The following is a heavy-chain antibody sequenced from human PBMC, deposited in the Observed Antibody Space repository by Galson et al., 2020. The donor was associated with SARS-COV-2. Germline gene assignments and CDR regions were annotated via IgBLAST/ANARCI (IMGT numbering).Heavy chain of an antibody. D-gene: IGHD3-10*01. Sequence: TGGSLRLSCIGSGFTFKTYGINWVRQAPGKGLEWIAYISSTGGTIFYGGSVQGRVTISRDNAKDSVFLQMNSLRGEDMAIYYCTRTPMLRGPNALYYYYGMDVWGQGTTVTV. CDR2: ISSTGGTI. CDR1: GFTFKTYG. J-gene: IGHJ6*02. V-gene: IGHV3-48*01. CDR3: TRTPMLRGPNALYYYYGMDV.